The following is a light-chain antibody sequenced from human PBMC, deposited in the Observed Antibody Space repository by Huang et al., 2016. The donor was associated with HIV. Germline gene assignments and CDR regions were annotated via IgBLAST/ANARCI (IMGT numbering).Light chain of an antibody. CDR1: QSLRHSNGNNY. V-gene: IGKV2-28*01. CDR3: MQGLQTWT. J-gene: IGKJ1*01. CDR2: LGS. Sequence: DIVMVQSPASLSVTPGEAASITCRSSQSLRHSNGNNYLDWYWQKPGQSPQLLIYLGSIRASGVPDRFSGSGSGTDFTLRINRVEAGDVGIYYCMQGLQTWTFGQGTKVEI.